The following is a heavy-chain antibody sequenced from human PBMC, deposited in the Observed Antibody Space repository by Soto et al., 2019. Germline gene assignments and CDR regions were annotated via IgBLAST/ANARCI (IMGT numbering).Heavy chain of an antibody. J-gene: IGHJ4*02. V-gene: IGHV3-15*07. Sequence: PGGSLRLSCAASGFTFSNAWMNWVRQAPGKGLEWVGRIKSKTDGGTTDYAAPVKGRFTISRDDSKNTLYLQMNSLKTEDTAVYYCAKSPLAPRIAYFDYWGQGTLVTVSS. CDR2: IKSKTDGGTT. D-gene: IGHD6-13*01. CDR1: GFTFSNAW. CDR3: AKSPLAPRIAYFDY.